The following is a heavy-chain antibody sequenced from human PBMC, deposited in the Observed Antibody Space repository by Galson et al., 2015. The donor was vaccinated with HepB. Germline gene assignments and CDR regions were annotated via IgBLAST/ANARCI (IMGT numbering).Heavy chain of an antibody. Sequence: SLRLSCAASGFTFSNFWMHWVRQAPGKGLVWLSHINSDGRSTKYLDSVRGRFTISRDNANNTLYLQTTSLRAEDTGVYFCARDNLENQLNWLDPWGRRTLVTVSS. V-gene: IGHV3-74*01. CDR1: GFTFSNFW. J-gene: IGHJ5*02. CDR2: INSDGRST. D-gene: IGHD1-1*01. CDR3: ARDNLENQLNWLDP.